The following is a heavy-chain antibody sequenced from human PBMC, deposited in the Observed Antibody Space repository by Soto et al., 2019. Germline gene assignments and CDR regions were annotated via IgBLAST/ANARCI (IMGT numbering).Heavy chain of an antibody. D-gene: IGHD2-8*01. V-gene: IGHV1-2*02. Sequence: GASVKVSCKASEITFTGYYLHWVRQAPGQGVEWMGWISADSGDTDSARKFQGRVTLTRDTSTSTAYRALSRLTSDDKAVYYCAAGGVYDLIAPWTDGMDVWAKGPRSPSP. CDR1: EITFTGYY. CDR3: AAGGVYDLIAPWTDGMDV. CDR2: ISADSGDT. J-gene: IGHJ6*02.